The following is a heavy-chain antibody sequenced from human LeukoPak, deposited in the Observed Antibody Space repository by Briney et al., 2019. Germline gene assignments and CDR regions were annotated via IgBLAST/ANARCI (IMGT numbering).Heavy chain of an antibody. CDR1: GGSISSGSYY. J-gene: IGHJ4*02. Sequence: SETLSLTCTVSGGSISSGSYYWSWIRQPAGKGLEWIGRIYTSGSTNYNPSLKSRVTISVDTSKNQFSLKLSSVTAADTAVYYCARGEITMVRGVIITESPFDYWGQGTLVTVSS. CDR3: ARGEITMVRGVIITESPFDY. V-gene: IGHV4-61*02. CDR2: IYTSGST. D-gene: IGHD3-10*01.